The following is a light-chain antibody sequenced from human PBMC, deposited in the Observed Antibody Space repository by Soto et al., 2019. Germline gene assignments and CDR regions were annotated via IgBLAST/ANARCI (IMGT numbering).Light chain of an antibody. CDR1: QSILYSSNNNNY. V-gene: IGKV4-1*01. Sequence: DIVMTQSPDSLAVSLGERATINCKSSQSILYSSNNNNYLAWYQQRPGQPPKLLIYWASPRESGVPDRFSGSGSGTYFTLTITSLQAEDVAVYYCQQYESTPPTFGQGTKLEIK. J-gene: IGKJ2*01. CDR2: WAS. CDR3: QQYESTPPT.